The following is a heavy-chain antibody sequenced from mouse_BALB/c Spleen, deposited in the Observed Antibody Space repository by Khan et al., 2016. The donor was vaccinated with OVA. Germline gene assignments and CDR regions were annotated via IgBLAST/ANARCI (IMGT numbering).Heavy chain of an antibody. D-gene: IGHD2-1*01. CDR1: GYTFTSYV. CDR2: INPYNDGT. J-gene: IGHJ4*01. Sequence: VQLQQSGPELVKPGASVKMSCKASGYTFTSYVMHWVKQKPGQGLEWIEYINPYNDGTKYNEKFKGKATLTSDKSSSTAYMELSSLTSEDSAVYYCAREGNYDAMDYWGQGTSVTVSS. CDR3: AREGNYDAMDY. V-gene: IGHV1S136*01.